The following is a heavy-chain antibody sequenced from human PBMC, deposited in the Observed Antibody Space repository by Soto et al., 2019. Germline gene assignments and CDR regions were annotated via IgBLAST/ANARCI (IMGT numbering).Heavy chain of an antibody. Sequence: RGSLRLSCAASGFTFSNAWMSWVRQAPGKGLEWVGRIKSKTDGGTTDYAAPVKGRFTISRDDSKNTLYLQMNSLKTEDTAVYYCTTADYDFWSGYSPNPDDYWGQGTLVTVSS. D-gene: IGHD3-3*01. CDR2: IKSKTDGGTT. CDR3: TTADYDFWSGYSPNPDDY. J-gene: IGHJ4*02. V-gene: IGHV3-15*01. CDR1: GFTFSNAW.